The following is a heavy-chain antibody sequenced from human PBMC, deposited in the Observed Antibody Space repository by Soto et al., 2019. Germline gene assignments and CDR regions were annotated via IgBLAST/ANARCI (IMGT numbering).Heavy chain of an antibody. Sequence: QVQLVESGGGVVQPGKSLRLSCEASGFTFRNYAMHWVRQAPGKGLEWVALMSYDGSNIYYADSVKGRFTVSRGNSKSTFYLQMNSLTPADTATYFCARDDGGGGLYSSLEYWGQGTPVTVSS. CDR2: MSYDGSNI. D-gene: IGHD6-6*01. V-gene: IGHV3-30*04. J-gene: IGHJ4*02. CDR3: ARDDGGGGLYSSLEY. CDR1: GFTFRNYA.